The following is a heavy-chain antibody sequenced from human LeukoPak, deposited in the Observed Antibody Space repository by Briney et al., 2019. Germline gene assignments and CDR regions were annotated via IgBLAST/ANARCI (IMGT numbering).Heavy chain of an antibody. CDR1: GGTFSSYA. CDR3: ASLGAMVRHSLTQPV. Sequence: SVKVSCKASGGTFSSYAISWVRQAPGQGLEWMGGIIPIFGTANYAQKFQGRVTITTDESTSTAYMELSSLRSEDTAVYYCASLGAMVRHSLTQPVWGPGTMVTASS. J-gene: IGHJ3*01. CDR2: IIPIFGTA. V-gene: IGHV1-69*05. D-gene: IGHD3-10*01.